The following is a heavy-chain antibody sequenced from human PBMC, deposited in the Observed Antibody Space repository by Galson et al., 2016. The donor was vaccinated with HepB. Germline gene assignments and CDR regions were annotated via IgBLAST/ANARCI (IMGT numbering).Heavy chain of an antibody. CDR3: ARSRKQVPAIWSRRGNSHTVDAVDI. D-gene: IGHD5-18*01. CDR1: GFTFDDSA. V-gene: IGHV3-9*01. J-gene: IGHJ3*02. CDR2: ISWNSRRI. Sequence: SLRLSCAASGFTFDDSAMHWVRQAPGKGLEWVSGISWNSRRIHYADSVKGRFTISRDNPKNTLYLQMNSLGGKETAMYYCARSRKQVPAIWSRRGNSHTVDAVDIWGQGTVVTVSS.